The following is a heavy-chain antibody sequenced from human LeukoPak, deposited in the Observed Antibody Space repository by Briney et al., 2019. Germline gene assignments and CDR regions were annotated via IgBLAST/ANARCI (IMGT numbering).Heavy chain of an antibody. J-gene: IGHJ4*02. CDR2: IYYSGST. D-gene: IGHD3-9*01. Sequence: SETLSLTCTVSGGSISSGDYYWSWIRQPPGKGLEWIGYIYYSGSTNYNPSLKSRVTISVDTSKNQFSLKLSSVTAADTAVYYCARGRYFDWLWDFDYWGQGTLVTVSS. CDR1: GGSISSGDYY. V-gene: IGHV4-61*08. CDR3: ARGRYFDWLWDFDY.